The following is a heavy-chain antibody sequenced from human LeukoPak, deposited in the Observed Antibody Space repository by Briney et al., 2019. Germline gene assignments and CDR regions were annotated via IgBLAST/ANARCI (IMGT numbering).Heavy chain of an antibody. CDR1: GFTFSSYA. Sequence: GRSLRLSCAASGFTFSSYAMHWVRQAPGKGLEWVAVISYDGSNKYYADSVKGRFTISRDNSKNTLYLQMNSLRVEDTAVYYCARPLAAPGYWGQGTLVTVSS. CDR2: ISYDGSNK. CDR3: ARPLAAPGY. V-gene: IGHV3-30*04. D-gene: IGHD6-6*01. J-gene: IGHJ4*02.